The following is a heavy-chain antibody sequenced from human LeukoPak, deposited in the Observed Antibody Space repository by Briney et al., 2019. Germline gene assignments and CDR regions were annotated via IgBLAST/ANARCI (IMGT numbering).Heavy chain of an antibody. V-gene: IGHV3-7*01. CDR1: GFTFSSYW. J-gene: IGHJ4*02. Sequence: GGSLRLSCAASGFTFSSYWMSWVRQAPGKGLEWVANIKQDGSEKYYVDSVKGRFTISRDNAKNSLYLQMNSLRAEDTAVYYCARIRMEWELRIGPSYYFDYWGQGTLVTVSS. CDR2: IKQDGSEK. CDR3: ARIRMEWELRIGPSYYFDY. D-gene: IGHD1-26*01.